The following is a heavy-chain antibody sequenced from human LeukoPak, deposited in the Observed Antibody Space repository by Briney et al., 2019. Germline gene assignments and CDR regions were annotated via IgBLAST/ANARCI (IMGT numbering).Heavy chain of an antibody. CDR1: GFTFDDYT. Sequence: GGSLRLSCAASGFTFDDYTMHWVRQPPGKGLEWVALVSWDGGTAYYADSVQGRFTISRDNNKSSLYLQMNSPRIEDTAFYYCTKESDSYLDYWGQGTLGTLSS. CDR2: VSWDGGTA. CDR3: TKESDSYLDY. J-gene: IGHJ4*02. V-gene: IGHV3-43*01. D-gene: IGHD2-21*02.